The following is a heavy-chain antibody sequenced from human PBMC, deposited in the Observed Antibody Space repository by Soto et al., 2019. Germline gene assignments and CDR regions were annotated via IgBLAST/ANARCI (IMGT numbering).Heavy chain of an antibody. V-gene: IGHV1-69*13. D-gene: IGHD2-21*01. CDR3: ASGGYWVGTAFDI. CDR2: IIPIFGTA. CDR1: GGTFSSYA. Sequence: GASVKVSCKASGGTFSSYAISWVRQAPGQGLEWMGGIIPIFGTANYAQKFQGRVTITADESTSTAYMELSSLRSEDTAVYYCASGGYWVGTAFDIWGQGTMVTVSS. J-gene: IGHJ3*02.